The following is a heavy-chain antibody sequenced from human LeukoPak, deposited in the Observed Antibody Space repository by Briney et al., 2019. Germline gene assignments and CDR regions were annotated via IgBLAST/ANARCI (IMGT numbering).Heavy chain of an antibody. Sequence: SVKVSCKASGGTFSSYAISWVRQAPGQGLEWMGGIIPIFGTANYAQKFQGRVTITADKSTSTAYMELSSLRSEDTAVYYCARALPYYYDSSGDSGSDAFDIWGQGTMVTVSS. CDR1: GGTFSSYA. D-gene: IGHD3-22*01. J-gene: IGHJ3*02. CDR3: ARALPYYYDSSGDSGSDAFDI. V-gene: IGHV1-69*06. CDR2: IIPIFGTA.